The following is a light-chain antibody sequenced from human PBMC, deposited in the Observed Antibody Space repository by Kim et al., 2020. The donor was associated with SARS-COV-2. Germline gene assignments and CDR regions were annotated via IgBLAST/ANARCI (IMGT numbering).Light chain of an antibody. CDR1: QGISNY. J-gene: IGKJ1*01. Sequence: EPVGNRFPITCRAGQGISNYLAWFQQKPGKVPKRLIYAASNLQSGVPSRFSGSGSGTEFTLTISSLQPEDSATYYCLQHNSYPRTFGQGTKVDIK. CDR3: LQHNSYPRT. CDR2: AAS. V-gene: IGKV1-17*03.